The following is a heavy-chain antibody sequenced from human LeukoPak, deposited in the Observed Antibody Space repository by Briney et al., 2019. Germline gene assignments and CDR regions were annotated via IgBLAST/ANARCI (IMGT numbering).Heavy chain of an antibody. CDR2: TNAGNGNA. J-gene: IGHJ3*02. D-gene: IGHD3-10*01. CDR3: ARVITVRGVMGAFDI. CDR1: GSTFTIYA. V-gene: IGHV1-3*01. Sequence: ASVKLCCKASGSTFTIYAIHWVRQAPGQRLEWMGWTNAGNGNAKYSQKFQGRVTITRDTSTSTAYMELSSLRSEDTAVYYCARVITVRGVMGAFDIWGQGTMVTVSS.